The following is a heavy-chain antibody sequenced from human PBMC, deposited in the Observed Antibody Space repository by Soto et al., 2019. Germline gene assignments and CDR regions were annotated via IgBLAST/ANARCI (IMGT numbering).Heavy chain of an antibody. CDR2: ISGSGGST. V-gene: IGHV3-23*01. CDR3: AKRFLGPSFDF. CDR1: GFTLSSYA. Sequence: GGSLRLSCAASGFTLSSYAMSWVRQAPGKGLEWVSAISGSGGSTYYADSVKGRFTISRDNSKSTLFLQMNSLRAEDTAVYYCAKRFLGPSFDFWGQGTLVTVSS. J-gene: IGHJ4*02. D-gene: IGHD3-3*01.